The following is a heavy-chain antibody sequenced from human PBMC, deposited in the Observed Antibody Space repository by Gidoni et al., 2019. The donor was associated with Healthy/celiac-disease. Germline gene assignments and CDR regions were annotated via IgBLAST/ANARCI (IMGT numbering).Heavy chain of an antibody. CDR1: GFSLSNARLG. Sequence: QVTLKESGPVLVKPTETLTLTCPASGFSLSNARLGVSWIRQPPGKALEWLAHIFSNDEKSYSTSLKSRLTISKDTSKSQVVLTMTNMDPVDTATYYCARTVGGITIFGVVIRHDAFDIWGQGTMVTVSS. D-gene: IGHD3-3*01. CDR3: ARTVGGITIFGVVIRHDAFDI. V-gene: IGHV2-26*01. CDR2: IFSNDEK. J-gene: IGHJ3*02.